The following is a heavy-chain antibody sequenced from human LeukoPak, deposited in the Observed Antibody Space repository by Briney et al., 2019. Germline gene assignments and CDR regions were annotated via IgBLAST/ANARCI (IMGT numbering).Heavy chain of an antibody. V-gene: IGHV1-3*01. CDR2: INAGNDDK. CDR3: ARERWHCVGGNCYSVYYYGLDV. CDR1: GFRFTNYA. D-gene: IGHD2-15*01. J-gene: IGHJ6*02. Sequence: ASVKVSCKASGFRFTNYAYHWVRQAPGQRLEWLGWINAGNDDKKYSQKFQGRVTLTSDRSASTAYVELSSLTSDDSAVYFCARERWHCVGGNCYSVYYYGLDVWGQGTTVTVSS.